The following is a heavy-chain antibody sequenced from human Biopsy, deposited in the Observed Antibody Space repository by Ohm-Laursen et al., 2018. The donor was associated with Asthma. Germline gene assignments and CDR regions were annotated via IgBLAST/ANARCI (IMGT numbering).Heavy chain of an antibody. J-gene: IGHJ6*02. Sequence: SLTLSCAASGFSLDDYAMFWVRQAPGKGLEWVSGISWNSGTIGYADSVKGRFTISRDNAKNSLYLQMNSLGPEDTAVYYCARDMGAGPNQPPSGSGSSHLYGMDVWGQGTTVTVSS. CDR1: GFSLDDYA. CDR3: ARDMGAGPNQPPSGSGSSHLYGMDV. D-gene: IGHD3-10*01. CDR2: ISWNSGTI. V-gene: IGHV3-9*01.